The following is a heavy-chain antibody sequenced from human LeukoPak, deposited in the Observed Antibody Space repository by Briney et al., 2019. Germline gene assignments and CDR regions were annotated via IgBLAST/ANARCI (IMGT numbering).Heavy chain of an antibody. CDR3: TRGPSYHSKWVGGMWFDP. D-gene: IGHD6-19*01. CDR2: MNPKSAHT. V-gene: IGHV1-8*01. Sequence: ASVRVSCKASGYTFTSYDIHWVRQASGHGLEWMGWMNPKSAHTGHAQRFQGRVSMTMNTSISTAYMELSSLTSEDTAMYYCTRGPSYHSKWVGGMWFDPWGQGTLVSVSS. J-gene: IGHJ5*02. CDR1: GYTFTSYD.